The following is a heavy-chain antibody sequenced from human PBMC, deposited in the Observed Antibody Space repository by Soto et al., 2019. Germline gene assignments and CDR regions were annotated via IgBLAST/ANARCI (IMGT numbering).Heavy chain of an antibody. J-gene: IGHJ5*02. CDR1: GGTFSSYA. V-gene: IGHV1-69*01. D-gene: IGHD3-3*01. CDR2: IIPIFGTA. Sequence: QVQLVQSGAEVKKPGSSVKVSCKASGGTFSSYAISWVRQAPGQGLEWMEGIIPIFGTANYAQKFQGRVTITADESTSTAYMELSSLRSEDTAVYYCARDNGNDFWSGYYTGVYWFDPWGQGTLVTVSS. CDR3: ARDNGNDFWSGYYTGVYWFDP.